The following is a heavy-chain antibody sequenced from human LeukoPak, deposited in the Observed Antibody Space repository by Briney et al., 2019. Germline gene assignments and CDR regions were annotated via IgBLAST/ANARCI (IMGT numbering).Heavy chain of an antibody. CDR1: GFTFSSFA. V-gene: IGHV3-23*01. Sequence: PGGSLRLSCVASGFTFSSFAMSWVRQAPGKGLEWVSAISQSSTATYYGDSVKGRSSISRDDSKNTVYLQINSLRADDTAIYYCAKESPYTPPRNYYFDYWGQGTLVTVSS. CDR2: ISQSSTAT. D-gene: IGHD1-14*01. J-gene: IGHJ4*02. CDR3: AKESPYTPPRNYYFDY.